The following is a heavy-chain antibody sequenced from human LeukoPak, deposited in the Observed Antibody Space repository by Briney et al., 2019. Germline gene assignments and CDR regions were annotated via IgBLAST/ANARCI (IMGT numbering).Heavy chain of an antibody. V-gene: IGHV1-69*04. CDR3: VKGGYCSSTSCYREFDY. CDR2: IIPILGIA. D-gene: IGHD2-2*02. J-gene: IGHJ4*02. Sequence: SAKVSCKASGGTFSSYAISWVRQAPGQGLEWMGRIIPILGIANYAQKFQGRVTITADKSTSTAYMELSSLRAEDTAVYYCVKGGYCSSTSCYREFDYWGQGTLVTVSS. CDR1: GGTFSSYA.